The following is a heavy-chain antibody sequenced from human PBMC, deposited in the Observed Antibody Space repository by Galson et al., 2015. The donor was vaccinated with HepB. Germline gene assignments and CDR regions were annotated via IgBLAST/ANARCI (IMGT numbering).Heavy chain of an antibody. J-gene: IGHJ2*01. CDR2: ISYDGSNK. CDR1: GFTFSSYG. D-gene: IGHD5-24*01. V-gene: IGHV3-30*18. Sequence: SLRLSCAAPGFTFSSYGMHWVRQAPGKGLEWVAVISYDGSNKYYADSVKGRFTISRDNSKNTLYLQMNSLRAEGTAVYYCAKEGMATSSYWYFDLWGRGTLVTVSS. CDR3: AKEGMATSSYWYFDL.